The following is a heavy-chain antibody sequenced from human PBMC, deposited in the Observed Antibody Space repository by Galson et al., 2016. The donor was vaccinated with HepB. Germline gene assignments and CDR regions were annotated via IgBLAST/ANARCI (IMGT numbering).Heavy chain of an antibody. Sequence: SLRLSCAASGLSFSGYWMAWVRQAPGKGLEWVANIAPDGSETNYVDSVKGRFTISRDNGKKSLYLQMSSMRAEDTAVYYCVRDDDSLRHWGQGTLVTVS. D-gene: IGHD1-1*01. CDR1: GLSFSGYW. CDR3: VRDDDSLRH. V-gene: IGHV3-7*03. J-gene: IGHJ4*02. CDR2: IAPDGSET.